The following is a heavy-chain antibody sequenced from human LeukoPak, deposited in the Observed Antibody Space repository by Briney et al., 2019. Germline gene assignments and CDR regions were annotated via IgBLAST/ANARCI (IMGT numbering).Heavy chain of an antibody. CDR3: ARVGIHPDCYYYMDV. V-gene: IGHV1-2*02. Sequence: GASVKVSCKGSGYTFTGYYMHWVRQAPGQGLEWRGWVNPNSGGTNYAQKFQGRVTMTRDTSISTAYMELSRLRSDDTAVYYCARVGIHPDCYYYMDVWGKGTTVTVSS. J-gene: IGHJ6*03. CDR1: GYTFTGYY. CDR2: VNPNSGGT.